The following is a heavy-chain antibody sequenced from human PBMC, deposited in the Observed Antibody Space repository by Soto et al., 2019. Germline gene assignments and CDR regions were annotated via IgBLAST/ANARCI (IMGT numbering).Heavy chain of an antibody. CDR2: IIPILGIA. D-gene: IGHD1-26*01. Sequence: GASVKVSCKASGGTFSSYTISWVRQAPGQGLEWMGRIIPILGIANYAQKFQGRVTITADKSTSTAYMELSSLRSEDTAVYYCASLNIVGAYYYYYGMDVWGQGTTVTVSS. J-gene: IGHJ6*02. CDR3: ASLNIVGAYYYYYGMDV. V-gene: IGHV1-69*02. CDR1: GGTFSSYT.